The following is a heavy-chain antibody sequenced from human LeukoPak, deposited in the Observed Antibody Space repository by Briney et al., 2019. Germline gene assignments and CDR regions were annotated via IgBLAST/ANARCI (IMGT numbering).Heavy chain of an antibody. CDR3: ARGPTVEYDILTGYYRFDY. CDR2: INNSGST. V-gene: IGHV4-34*01. J-gene: IGHJ4*02. CDR1: GGSFSGYY. Sequence: SETLSLTCAVSGGSFSGYYWSWIRQTPGKGLEWIGEINNSGSTRYNPSLTSRVTISLDTSKDQLSLKLKYVTAADTAVYYCARGPTVEYDILTGYYRFDYWGQGTLVTVSS. D-gene: IGHD3-9*01.